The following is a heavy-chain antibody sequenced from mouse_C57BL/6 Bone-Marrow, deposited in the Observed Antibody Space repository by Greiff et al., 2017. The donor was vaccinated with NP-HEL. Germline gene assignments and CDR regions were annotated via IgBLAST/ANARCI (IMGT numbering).Heavy chain of an antibody. V-gene: IGHV1-76*01. CDR1: GYTFTDYY. CDR3: ARSPDYFDY. CDR2: IYPGSGNT. J-gene: IGHJ2*01. Sequence: VQLQQSGAELVRPGASVKLSCKASGYTFTDYYINWVKQRPGQGLEWIARIYPGSGNTYYNEKFKGKATLTAEKSSSTAYMQLSSLTSEDSAVYCWARSPDYFDYWGQGTTLTVSS.